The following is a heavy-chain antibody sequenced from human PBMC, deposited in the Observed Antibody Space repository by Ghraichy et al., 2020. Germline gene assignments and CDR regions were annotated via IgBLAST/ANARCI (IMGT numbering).Heavy chain of an antibody. D-gene: IGHD3-22*01. CDR2: ISAGAAST. V-gene: IGHV3-23*01. Sequence: GGSLRLSCAASGFTFSNYAMSWVRQAPGKGLEWVSTISAGAASTYYADSVKGRFTISRDNSKNTLYLQMNSLRVEDTAVYYCASFKVVVVPSKYWGQGTLVTVSS. CDR1: GFTFSNYA. J-gene: IGHJ4*02. CDR3: ASFKVVVVPSKY.